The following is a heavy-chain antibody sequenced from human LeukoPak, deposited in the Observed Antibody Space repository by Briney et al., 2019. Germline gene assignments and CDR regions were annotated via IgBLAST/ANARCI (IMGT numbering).Heavy chain of an antibody. Sequence: SVKVSCKASGGTFSSYAFSWVRQAPGQGLEWMGGIIPIFGTANYAQKFQGRVTITTDDSTSTAYMELSSLRSEDTAVYYCARGVPAALGGYYYYMDVWGKGTTVTVSS. CDR1: GGTFSSYA. J-gene: IGHJ6*03. V-gene: IGHV1-69*05. D-gene: IGHD2-2*01. CDR2: IIPIFGTA. CDR3: ARGVPAALGGYYYYMDV.